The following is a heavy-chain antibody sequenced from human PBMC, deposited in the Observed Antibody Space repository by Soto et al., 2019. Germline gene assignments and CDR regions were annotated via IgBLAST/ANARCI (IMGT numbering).Heavy chain of an antibody. J-gene: IGHJ3*02. V-gene: IGHV4-59*01. CDR2: IYYSGST. D-gene: IGHD1-26*01. CDR3: ARDRGATDI. Sequence: SETLSLTCTVSGGSISSYYWSWIRQPPGKGLEWIGYIYYSGSTNYNPSLKSRVTISVDTSKNQFSLKLSSVTAADTAVYYCARDRGATDIWGQGTMVTVSS. CDR1: GGSISSYY.